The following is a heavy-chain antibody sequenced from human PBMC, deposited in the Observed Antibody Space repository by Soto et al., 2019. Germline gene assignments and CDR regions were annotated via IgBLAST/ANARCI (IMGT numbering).Heavy chain of an antibody. CDR3: AREDAYGYLYINYGLEV. J-gene: IGHJ6*02. CDR2: ISFDGSKK. CDR1: GFTFNIYA. D-gene: IGHD5-12*01. V-gene: IGHV3-30-3*01. Sequence: QAQLVESGGGVVQPGRSLRLSCAASGFTFNIYALHWVRQAPGKGLEWVAVISFDGSKKYYSDSVKGRFTISRDNLKNTIYLQMNNPRVEDAALYFCAREDAYGYLYINYGLEVWGQGTTVTVSS.